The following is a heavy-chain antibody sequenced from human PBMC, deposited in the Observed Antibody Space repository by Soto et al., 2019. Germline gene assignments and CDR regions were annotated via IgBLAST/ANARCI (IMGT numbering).Heavy chain of an antibody. Sequence: VQLVESGGGVVQPGGSLRLSCVISGFSVSNNYMSWVRQAPGKGLEWVSVIYIGGSRYYADSVKDRFTISRDISKNTLYLQMNSLRDEDTALYYCARGTGSSSSSRGWGQGTLVTVSS. J-gene: IGHJ4*02. CDR3: ARGTGSSSSSRG. CDR2: IYIGGSR. V-gene: IGHV3-66*01. D-gene: IGHD6-6*01. CDR1: GFSVSNNY.